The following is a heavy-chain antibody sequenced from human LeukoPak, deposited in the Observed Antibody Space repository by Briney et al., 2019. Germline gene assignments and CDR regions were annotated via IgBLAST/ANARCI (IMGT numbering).Heavy chain of an antibody. CDR1: GFTFDDYA. CDR3: AKDMYGMDV. D-gene: IGHD2-8*01. Sequence: GGSLRLSCAASGFTFDDYARNWVRQAPGKGLEWVSGISWNSGSIGYADSVKGRFTISRDNAKNSLYLQMNSLRAEDTALYYCAKDMYGMDVWGQGTTVTVSS. V-gene: IGHV3-9*01. J-gene: IGHJ6*02. CDR2: ISWNSGSI.